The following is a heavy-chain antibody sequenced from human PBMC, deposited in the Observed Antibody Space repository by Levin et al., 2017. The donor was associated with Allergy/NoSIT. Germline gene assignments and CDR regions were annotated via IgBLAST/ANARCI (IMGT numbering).Heavy chain of an antibody. V-gene: IGHV3-23*01. CDR2: ITGGGSST. D-gene: IGHD1-26*01. CDR3: ARIPGSPTRWEVLGDAFDV. CDR1: GFSFSDYA. J-gene: IGHJ3*01. Sequence: GGSLRLSCAASGFSFSDYAMAWVRQAPGKGLEWVSVITGGGSSTYYGESVKGRFTVSRDNPKNTLYLQINSLRVEDTAVYYCARIPGSPTRWEVLGDAFDVWGQGTTVTVSP.